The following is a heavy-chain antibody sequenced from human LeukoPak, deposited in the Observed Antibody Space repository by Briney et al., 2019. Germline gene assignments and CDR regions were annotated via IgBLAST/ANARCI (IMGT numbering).Heavy chain of an antibody. CDR3: ARVPRFWSGYSRLPSNWFDP. Sequence: GASVKVSCKASGYTFTSYGISWVRQAPGQGLEWMGWISAYNGNTNYAQKLQGRVTMTTDTSTSTAYMELRSLRSDDTAVYYCARVPRFWSGYSRLPSNWFDPWGQGTLVTVSS. CDR2: ISAYNGNT. D-gene: IGHD3-3*01. V-gene: IGHV1-18*01. J-gene: IGHJ5*02. CDR1: GYTFTSYG.